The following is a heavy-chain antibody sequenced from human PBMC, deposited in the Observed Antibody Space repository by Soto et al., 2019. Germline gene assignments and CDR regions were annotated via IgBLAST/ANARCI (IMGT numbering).Heavy chain of an antibody. CDR2: IYYSGST. V-gene: IGHV4-39*01. J-gene: IGHJ3*02. CDR3: ARHPTVPGYSIPGLLYAFDI. D-gene: IGHD6-13*01. CDR1: GGSISSSSYY. Sequence: SETLSLTCTVSGGSISSSSYYWGWIRQAPGKGLEWIGSIYYSGSTYYNPSLKSRVTISVDTSKNQFSLKLSSVTAADTAVYYCARHPTVPGYSIPGLLYAFDIWGQGTMVTVSS.